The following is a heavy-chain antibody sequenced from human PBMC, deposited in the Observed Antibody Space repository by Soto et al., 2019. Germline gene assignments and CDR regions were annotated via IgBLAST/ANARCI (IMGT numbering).Heavy chain of an antibody. V-gene: IGHV3-23*01. CDR1: GFTFSNYA. CDR3: AKDQGSSWYEIDY. J-gene: IGHJ4*02. CDR2: ISGSGGST. D-gene: IGHD6-13*01. Sequence: EVQLLESGGGLVQPGGSLRLSCAASGFTFSNYAVTWVRQAPRKGLEWVSTISGSGGSTYYADSVKGRFTISRDNSKNTLYLQMNSLRAEDTTAYYCAKDQGSSWYEIDYWGQGTLVSVSS.